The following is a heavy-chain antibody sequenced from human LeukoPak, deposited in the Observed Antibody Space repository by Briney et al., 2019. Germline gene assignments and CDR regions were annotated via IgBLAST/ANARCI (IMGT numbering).Heavy chain of an antibody. Sequence: GGSLRLSCAASGFTFSSHWMHWVRQAPGKGLEWVAVISYDGSHKYYADSVKGRFIISRDNSKNTLYLEMNSLRAEDTAVYYCAKDRRDCSTTSCYFEYWGQGTLVTVSS. CDR2: ISYDGSHK. CDR3: AKDRRDCSTTSCYFEY. J-gene: IGHJ4*02. V-gene: IGHV3-30*18. D-gene: IGHD2-2*01. CDR1: GFTFSSHW.